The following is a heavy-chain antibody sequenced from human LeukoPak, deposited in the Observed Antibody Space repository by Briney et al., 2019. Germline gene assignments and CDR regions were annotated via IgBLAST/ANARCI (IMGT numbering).Heavy chain of an antibody. D-gene: IGHD3-3*01. J-gene: IGHJ5*02. Sequence: PSETLSLTCTVSGGCISSSSYYWGWIRQPPGKGLEWSGSVYYSGSTYYNPSLKSRVTISVDTSKNQFSLKLSSVTAADTAVYYSARQVSDTIFGVINWFDPWGQGTLVTVSS. CDR1: GGCISSSSYY. CDR2: VYYSGST. CDR3: ARQVSDTIFGVINWFDP. V-gene: IGHV4-39*01.